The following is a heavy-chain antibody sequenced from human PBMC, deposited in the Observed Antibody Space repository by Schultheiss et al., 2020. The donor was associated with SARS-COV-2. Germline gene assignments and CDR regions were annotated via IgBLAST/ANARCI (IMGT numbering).Heavy chain of an antibody. D-gene: IGHD2-2*01. CDR1: GYTFTGYY. V-gene: IGHV1-2*02. CDR3: ARDPGNRFWRYCSSTSCYILGY. CDR2: MNPNSGGT. J-gene: IGHJ4*02. Sequence: ASVKVSCKASGYTFTGYYMHWVRQAPGQGLEWMGWMNPNSGGTNYAQKFQGRVTMTRNTSISTAYMELRSLRSDDTAVYYCARDPGNRFWRYCSSTSCYILGYWGQGTLVTVSS.